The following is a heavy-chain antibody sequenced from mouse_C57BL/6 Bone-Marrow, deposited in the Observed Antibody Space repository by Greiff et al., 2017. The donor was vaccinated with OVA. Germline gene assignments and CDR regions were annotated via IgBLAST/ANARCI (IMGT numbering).Heavy chain of an antibody. V-gene: IGHV1-15*01. CDR3: TRYYYGSSYGYFDY. CDR1: GYTFTDYE. J-gene: IGHJ2*01. Sequence: QQSGAELVRPGASVTLSCKASGYTFTDYEMHWVKQTPVHGLEWIGAIDPETGGTAYNQKFKGKAILTADKSSSTAYMELRSLTSEDSAVYYCTRYYYGSSYGYFDYWGQGTTLTVSS. CDR2: IDPETGGT. D-gene: IGHD1-1*01.